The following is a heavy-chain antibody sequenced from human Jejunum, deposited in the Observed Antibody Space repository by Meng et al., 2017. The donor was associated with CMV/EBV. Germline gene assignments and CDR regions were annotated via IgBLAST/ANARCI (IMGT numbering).Heavy chain of an antibody. D-gene: IGHD5-12*01. CDR1: GYSLNTYD. Sequence: ACTASGYSLNTYDITWVRQAPGQGLEWVAWISAYSGNTESAQKFQDRVTLTIETSTSTAYLELTNLRSDDTAVYYCARGGYNSSPDYWGQGTLVTVSS. V-gene: IGHV1-18*01. CDR3: ARGGYNSSPDY. CDR2: ISAYSGNT. J-gene: IGHJ4*02.